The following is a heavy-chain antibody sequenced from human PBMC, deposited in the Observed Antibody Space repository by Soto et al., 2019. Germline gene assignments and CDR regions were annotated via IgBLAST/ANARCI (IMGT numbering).Heavy chain of an antibody. CDR3: AKRGIVGATEFDS. V-gene: IGHV3-23*01. Sequence: PGGSLRLSCVASGLTFSSYAMNWVRRAPGKGLEWVSTLTGSSDATYYADSVKGRFTISRDNSKNTLFLQMNSLRAEDTALYYCAKRGIVGATEFDSWGQGTLVTVSS. J-gene: IGHJ4*02. D-gene: IGHD1-26*01. CDR1: GLTFSSYA. CDR2: LTGSSDAT.